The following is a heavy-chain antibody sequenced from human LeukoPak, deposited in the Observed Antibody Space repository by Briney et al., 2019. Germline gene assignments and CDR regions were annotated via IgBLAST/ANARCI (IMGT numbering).Heavy chain of an antibody. D-gene: IGHD7-27*01. CDR2: IYHTGST. Sequence: SETLSLTCTISGGSVSDYYWSWIRQSPGKGLEWIGYIYHTGSTSYSPSLKSRVTISADTSQNQFSLKLRSVTAADTAVYYCASRKLGDDYWGQGTLVTVSS. CDR3: ASRKLGDDY. J-gene: IGHJ4*02. CDR1: GGSVSDYY. V-gene: IGHV4-59*02.